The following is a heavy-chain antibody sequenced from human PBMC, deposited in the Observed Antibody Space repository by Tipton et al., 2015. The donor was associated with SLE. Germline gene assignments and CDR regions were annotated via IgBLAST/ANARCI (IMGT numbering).Heavy chain of an antibody. V-gene: IGHV4-34*01. J-gene: IGHJ3*02. CDR3: ARQPGLSEYGDYGELDEAFDI. D-gene: IGHD4-17*01. Sequence: TLSLTCAVYGGSFSGYYCSWIRQPPGKGLEWIGEIDHSGVTNYNPSLKSRVTISRDTSKNQFSLNLSSVTAADTAVYYCARQPGLSEYGDYGELDEAFDIWGQGTMVTVSS. CDR1: GGSFSGYY. CDR2: IDHSGVT.